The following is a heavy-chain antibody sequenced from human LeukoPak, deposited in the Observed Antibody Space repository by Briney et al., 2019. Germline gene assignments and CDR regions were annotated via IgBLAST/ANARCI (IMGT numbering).Heavy chain of an antibody. CDR1: GFTFSRNG. Sequence: GGSLRLSCAASGFTFSRNGMTWVRQAPGKGLEWVSTIGGTGVRTYYADSVKGRFTISRDNSKNTLYLQINSLRAEDTAVYFCAKDRLGGPYFFHYWGQGTLVTVSS. D-gene: IGHD3-16*01. J-gene: IGHJ4*02. CDR2: IGGTGVRT. CDR3: AKDRLGGPYFFHY. V-gene: IGHV3-23*01.